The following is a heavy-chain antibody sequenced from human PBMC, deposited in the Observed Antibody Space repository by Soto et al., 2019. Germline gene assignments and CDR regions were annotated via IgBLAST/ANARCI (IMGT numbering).Heavy chain of an antibody. CDR3: ARLIDYYDSSGYNYYFDY. CDR2: IKQDGSEK. Sequence: GGSLRLSCAASGGTCISYWMSWVRQATGKGLEWVANIKQDGSEKYYVDSVKGRFTISRDNAKNSLYLQMNSLRAEDTAVYYCARLIDYYDSSGYNYYFDYWGQGTLVTVSS. CDR1: GGTCISYW. V-gene: IGHV3-7*05. J-gene: IGHJ4*02. D-gene: IGHD3-22*01.